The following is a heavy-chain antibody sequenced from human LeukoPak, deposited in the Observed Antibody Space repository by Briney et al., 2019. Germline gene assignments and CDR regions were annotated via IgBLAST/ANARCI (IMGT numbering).Heavy chain of an antibody. CDR3: ARYIAAAGTQDY. Sequence: SETLSLTCAVYGGSFSGYYWSWIRQPPGKGLEWIGEINHSGSTNYNPSLKSRVTISVDTSKNQFSLKLSSVTAADTAVYYCARYIAAAGTQDYWGQGTRVTVSS. V-gene: IGHV4-34*01. D-gene: IGHD6-13*01. CDR2: INHSGST. J-gene: IGHJ4*02. CDR1: GGSFSGYY.